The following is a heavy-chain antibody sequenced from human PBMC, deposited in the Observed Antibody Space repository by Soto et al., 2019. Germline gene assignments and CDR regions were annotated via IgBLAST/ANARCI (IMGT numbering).Heavy chain of an antibody. CDR1: GYAFTYCY. CDR3: AKGSSGSYSNYFGP. CDR2: VNPASGST. V-gene: IGHV1-46*01. J-gene: IGHJ5*02. Sequence: SFKVTCKASGYAFTYCYGQWLRQAPGPGQGLEWMGLVNPASGSTSYAQKYRGRVTMTSDTSTSTVYMDLSSLKSDDTAVYFRAKGSSGSYSNYFGPWGQGTLVTSPQ. D-gene: IGHD6-19*01.